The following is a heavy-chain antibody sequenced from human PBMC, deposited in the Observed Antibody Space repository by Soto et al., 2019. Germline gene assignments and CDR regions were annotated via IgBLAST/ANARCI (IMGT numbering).Heavy chain of an antibody. CDR3: ARDRPFTAGFDP. CDR1: GYTFTSYS. Sequence: QVQLVQSGAEVKKPGASVKVSCKASGYTFTSYSMHWVRQAPGQGLEWMGIINPSGASTSYAQKFQGRVNMTRDTSTSTVYMELSSLRSEDTAVYYCARDRPFTAGFDPWGQGTLVTVSS. J-gene: IGHJ5*02. V-gene: IGHV1-46*01. D-gene: IGHD3-16*01. CDR2: INPSGAST.